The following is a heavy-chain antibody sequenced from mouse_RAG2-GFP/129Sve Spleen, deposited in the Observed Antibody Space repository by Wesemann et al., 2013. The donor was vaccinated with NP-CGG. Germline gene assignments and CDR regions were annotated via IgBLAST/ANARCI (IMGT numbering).Heavy chain of an antibody. D-gene: IGHD4-1*01. J-gene: IGHJ4*01. CDR1: GFDFSRYW. CDR3: ARPLGRGGAMDY. V-gene: IGHV4-1*02. CDR2: INPDSSTI. Sequence: EVKLLESGGGLVQPGGSLKLSCAASGFDFSRYWMSWVRQAPGKGLEWIGEINPDSSTINYTPSLKDKFIISRDNAKNTLYLQMSKVRSEDTALYYCARPLGRGGAMDYWGQGTSVTVSS.